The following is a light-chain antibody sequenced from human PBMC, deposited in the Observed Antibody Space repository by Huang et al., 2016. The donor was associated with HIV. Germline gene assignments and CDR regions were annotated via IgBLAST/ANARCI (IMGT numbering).Light chain of an antibody. V-gene: IGKV3-11*01. Sequence: ETVLTQSPATLSSSPGERATLSCRASQSVNSYLAWYQQKPGQTPRLLIYDASNRATGIPARFSGSGSGTDFTLTISSLEPEDFAVYYCQQRKYWPPITFGQGTRLEIK. CDR2: DAS. CDR3: QQRKYWPPIT. J-gene: IGKJ5*01. CDR1: QSVNSY.